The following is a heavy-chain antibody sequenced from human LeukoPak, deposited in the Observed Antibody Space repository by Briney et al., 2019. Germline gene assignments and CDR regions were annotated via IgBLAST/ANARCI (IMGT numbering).Heavy chain of an antibody. D-gene: IGHD2-8*01. J-gene: IGHJ3*02. CDR2: ISDSGAGT. Sequence: GGSLRLSCAASGFTFSSYAMSWVRQAPGKGLEWVSAISDSGAGTDYADSVKGRFTISRDNSKNTLYLQMNSLRAEDTAVYFCAKEKQEYCTNGVCYARNDAFDIWGQGTMVTVPS. V-gene: IGHV3-23*01. CDR3: AKEKQEYCTNGVCYARNDAFDI. CDR1: GFTFSSYA.